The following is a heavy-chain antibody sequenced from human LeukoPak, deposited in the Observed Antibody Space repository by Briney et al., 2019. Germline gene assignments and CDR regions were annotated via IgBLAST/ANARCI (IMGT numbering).Heavy chain of an antibody. CDR1: GSTFSTYW. D-gene: IGHD6-13*01. Sequence: PGGSLRLSCSGSTFSTYWLHWVRQAPGKGLVWVSRINSDGSSTNYADSVKGRFTVSRDNAKNMLYLEMNSLRAEDTAIYYCAREASSSFDYWGQGTLVTVSS. CDR3: AREASSSFDY. CDR2: INSDGSST. J-gene: IGHJ4*02. V-gene: IGHV3-74*01.